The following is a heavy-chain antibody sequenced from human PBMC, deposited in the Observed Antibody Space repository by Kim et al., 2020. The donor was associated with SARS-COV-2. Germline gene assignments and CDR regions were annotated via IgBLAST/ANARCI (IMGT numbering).Heavy chain of an antibody. CDR1: GGTFSSYA. V-gene: IGHV1-69*13. CDR2: IIPIFGTA. D-gene: IGHD3-3*01. Sequence: SVKVSCKASGGTFSSYAISWVRQAPGQGLEWMGGIIPIFGTANYAQKFQGRVTITADESTSTAYMELSSLRSEDTAVYYCARGPNYDFWSGYLFDYWGQGTLVTVSS. J-gene: IGHJ4*02. CDR3: ARGPNYDFWSGYLFDY.